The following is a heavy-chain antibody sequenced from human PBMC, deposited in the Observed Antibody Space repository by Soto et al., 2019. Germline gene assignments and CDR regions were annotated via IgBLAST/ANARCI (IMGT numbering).Heavy chain of an antibody. J-gene: IGHJ4*02. CDR3: ARDSVGYCSRTRCYGQGYFDY. Sequence: ASVKVSCKASGYTFTSYYMHWVRQAPGQGLEWMGWINPISGSTNYAQKFQGRVTMTRDTSITTTYMELSRLTSDDTAVYYCARDSVGYCSRTRCYGQGYFDYWGQGALVTSPQ. D-gene: IGHD2-2*03. CDR1: GYTFTSYY. V-gene: IGHV1-2*02. CDR2: INPISGST.